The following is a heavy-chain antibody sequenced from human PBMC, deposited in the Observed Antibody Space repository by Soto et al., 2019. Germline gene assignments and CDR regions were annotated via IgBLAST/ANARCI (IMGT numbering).Heavy chain of an antibody. CDR2: IWYDGNIK. D-gene: IGHD2-2*01. CDR1: GFIFSNFG. CDR3: AKDDTDCRTANCHTHYYYSYDMDV. V-gene: IGHV3-33*06. Sequence: QVQLVESGGGVVQPGKSLTISCAASGFIFSNFGMHWVRQAPGKGLEWVASIWYDGNIKYYADSVKGRFTFSRDNSKSTMYLQMNSLSAEDTAVYYCAKDDTDCRTANCHTHYYYSYDMDVWGSGTTVIVSS. J-gene: IGHJ6*03.